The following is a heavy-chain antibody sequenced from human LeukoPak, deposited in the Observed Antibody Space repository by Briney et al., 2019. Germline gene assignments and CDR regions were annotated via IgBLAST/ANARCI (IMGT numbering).Heavy chain of an antibody. J-gene: IGHJ1*01. D-gene: IGHD3-3*01. CDR1: GGSLHRTNF. Sequence: SDTLSLPRGVSGGSLHRTNFWSWVRQAPGKGLEWIGEIAHDGTRNYNPSLWSRVAMSFDRANNYFSLSLTALTAADTALYYCTRENTPFCPFAFWGQGVMFTVSS. CDR2: IAHDGTR. V-gene: IGHV4-4*02. CDR3: TRENTPFCPFAF.